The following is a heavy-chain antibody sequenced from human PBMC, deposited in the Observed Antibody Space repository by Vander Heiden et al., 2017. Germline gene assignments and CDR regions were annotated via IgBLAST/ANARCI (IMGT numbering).Heavy chain of an antibody. CDR3: ARRGRLPFDY. V-gene: IGHV4-34*02. D-gene: IGHD6-25*01. J-gene: IGHJ4*02. CDR1: GGSFSGYY. CDR2: INESGST. Sequence: QVQLPQWGAGLLKPSAPLSLTCAVYGGSFSGYYWTWIRQPPGKGLEWIGEINESGSTNYNPSLKSRVTISGDTSKNQFSMRLTSVTAADTAVYYCARRGRLPFDYWGQGTLVTVSS.